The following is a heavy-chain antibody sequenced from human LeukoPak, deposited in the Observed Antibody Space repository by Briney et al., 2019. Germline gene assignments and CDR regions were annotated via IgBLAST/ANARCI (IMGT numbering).Heavy chain of an antibody. Sequence: GWSLRLSCAASGFTFSSYSMNWVRQAPGKGLEWVSSISSSSSYIYYADSVKGRFTISRDNAKNSLYLQMNSLRAEDTAVYYCARDMSIAAAGTHRGDYWGQGTLVTVSS. CDR2: ISSSSSYI. CDR3: ARDMSIAAAGTHRGDY. CDR1: GFTFSSYS. J-gene: IGHJ4*02. D-gene: IGHD6-13*01. V-gene: IGHV3-21*01.